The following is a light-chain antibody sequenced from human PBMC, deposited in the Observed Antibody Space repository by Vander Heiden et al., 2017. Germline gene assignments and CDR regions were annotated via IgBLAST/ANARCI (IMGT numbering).Light chain of an antibody. Sequence: QSALTQPASVSGSPGPSITISCTETSSDVGGYNYVSWYQQHPGKAPKLMIYDVSNRPSGVSNRFSGSKSGNTASLTISGLQAEDEADYYCSSYTSSSTAFGTGTKVTVL. CDR3: SSYTSSSTA. V-gene: IGLV2-14*03. CDR1: SSDVGGYNY. J-gene: IGLJ1*01. CDR2: DVS.